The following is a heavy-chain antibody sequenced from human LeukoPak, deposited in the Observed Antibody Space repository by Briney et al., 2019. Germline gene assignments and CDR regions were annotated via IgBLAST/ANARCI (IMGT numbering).Heavy chain of an antibody. D-gene: IGHD1-14*01. CDR1: GGSISSGSYY. CDR2: IYTSGAT. CDR3: ARTGGGVGWFGTIDS. V-gene: IGHV4-61*09. J-gene: IGHJ4*02. Sequence: PSETLSLTCTVSGGSISSGSYYWTWIRQSAGKGLEWIGHIYTSGATSYNPSLQSRVTISVDTSKHEFSLKLTSLTAADTAVYYCARTGGGVGWFGTIDSWGQGTLVTVSS.